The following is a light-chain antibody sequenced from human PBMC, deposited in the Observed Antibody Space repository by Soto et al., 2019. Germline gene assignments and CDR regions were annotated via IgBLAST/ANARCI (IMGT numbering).Light chain of an antibody. V-gene: IGKV3-15*01. J-gene: IGKJ1*01. Sequence: VMTQSPATLCVSPGEIAALSFRASQSVSTNLAWYQQKPGQPPRLLIYFESTRATAVPARFTAGGSGTEFTLTISSLQSDDLAVYYCQQYDKWPRTFGQGTKVDIK. CDR2: FES. CDR1: QSVSTN. CDR3: QQYDKWPRT.